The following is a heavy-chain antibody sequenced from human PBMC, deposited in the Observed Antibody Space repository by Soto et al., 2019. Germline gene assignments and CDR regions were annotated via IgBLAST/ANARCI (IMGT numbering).Heavy chain of an antibody. CDR1: GYSFTSYW. CDR2: IYPGDSDT. D-gene: IGHD3-22*01. J-gene: IGHJ3*02. CDR3: ARSPTYYYDSSGYYYGNAFDI. Sequence: GESLKISCKGSGYSFTSYWIGWVRQMPGKGLEWMGIIYPGDSDTRYSPSFQGQVTISADKSISTAYLQWSSLKASDTAMYYCARSPTYYYDSSGYYYGNAFDIWGQGTMVTVS. V-gene: IGHV5-51*01.